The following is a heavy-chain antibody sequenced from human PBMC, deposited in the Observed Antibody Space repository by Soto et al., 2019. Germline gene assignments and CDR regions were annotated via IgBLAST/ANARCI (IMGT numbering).Heavy chain of an antibody. D-gene: IGHD1-26*01. CDR1: GGSISSGGYY. CDR2: IYYSGST. J-gene: IGHJ6*02. CDR3: AREWLEVGPTVMDV. Sequence: SETLSLTCTVSGGSISSGGYYWSWIRQHPGKGLEWIGYIYYSGSTYYDPSLKSRVTISVDTSKNQFSLKLSSVTAADTAVYYCAREWLEVGPTVMDVWGQGTTVTVSS. V-gene: IGHV4-31*03.